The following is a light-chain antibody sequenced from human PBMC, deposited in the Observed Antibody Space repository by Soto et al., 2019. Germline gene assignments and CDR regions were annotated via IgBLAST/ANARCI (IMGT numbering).Light chain of an antibody. Sequence: EIVLTQSPGTLSLSPGERATLSCRASQSVSSSYLAWYQQKPGQAPRLLIYGASSRATGIPDRFSGSGSGTDFTLTIIRLEPEDFAVYYWQQYGSFGYTFGQGTKLEIK. CDR1: QSVSSSY. V-gene: IGKV3-20*01. CDR3: QQYGSFGYT. CDR2: GAS. J-gene: IGKJ2*01.